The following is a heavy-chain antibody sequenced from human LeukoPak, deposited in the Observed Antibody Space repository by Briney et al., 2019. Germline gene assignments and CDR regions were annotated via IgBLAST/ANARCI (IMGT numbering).Heavy chain of an antibody. D-gene: IGHD3-3*01. V-gene: IGHV3-23*01. CDR2: ISGSGGST. CDR1: GFTFGNEA. J-gene: IGHJ4*02. Sequence: GGSLRLSCAASGFTFGNEAMSWVRQAPGKGLEWVSAISGSGGSTYYADSVKGRFTISRDNSKNTLYLQMNSLRAEDTAVYYCAKGREKGRQYFGVVSNPDYWGQGTLVTVSS. CDR3: AKGREKGRQYFGVVSNPDY.